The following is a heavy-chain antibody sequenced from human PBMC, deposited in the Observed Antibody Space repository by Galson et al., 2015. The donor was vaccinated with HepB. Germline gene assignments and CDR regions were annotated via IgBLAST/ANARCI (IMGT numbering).Heavy chain of an antibody. Sequence: SVKVSCKASGYTFTSYYMHWVRQAPGQGLEWMGIINPSGGSTSYAQKFQGRVTMTRDTSTSTVYMELSSLRSEDTAVYYCARDYCSGGSCYSGRGAFDYWGQGTLVTVSS. J-gene: IGHJ4*02. CDR2: INPSGGST. D-gene: IGHD2-15*01. CDR3: ARDYCSGGSCYSGRGAFDY. V-gene: IGHV1-46*01. CDR1: GYTFTSYY.